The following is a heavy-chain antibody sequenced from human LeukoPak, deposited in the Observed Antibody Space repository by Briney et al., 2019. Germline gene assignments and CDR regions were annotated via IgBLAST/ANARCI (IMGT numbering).Heavy chain of an antibody. V-gene: IGHV4-38-2*01. CDR1: GDSISSGYY. CDR3: ARPRTNYVNDAFHI. J-gene: IGHJ3*02. Sequence: SETLSLTCAVSGDSISSGYYWGWIRQPPGKGLEWIGSVYHSGSTFYNPSLKSRVIISADTSENQFSLRLSSVTAADTAVHYCARPRTNYVNDAFHIWGRGTMVTVS. D-gene: IGHD4/OR15-4a*01. CDR2: VYHSGST.